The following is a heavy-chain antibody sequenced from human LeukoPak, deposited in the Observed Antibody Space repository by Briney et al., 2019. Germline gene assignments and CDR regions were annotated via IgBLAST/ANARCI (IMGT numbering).Heavy chain of an antibody. CDR3: ARDESFYGSGRYY. Sequence: GGSLRLSCAASGFTVSSNYRSWVRQAPGKGLEWVSVIYSGGSTYYADSVKGRFTISRDNSKNTLYLQMNSLRAEDTAVYYCARDESFYGSGRYYWGQGTLVTVSS. V-gene: IGHV3-53*01. CDR2: IYSGGST. D-gene: IGHD3-10*01. CDR1: GFTVSSNY. J-gene: IGHJ4*02.